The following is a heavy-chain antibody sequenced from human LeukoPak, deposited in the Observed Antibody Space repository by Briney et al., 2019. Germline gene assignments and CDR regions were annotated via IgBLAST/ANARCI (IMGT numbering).Heavy chain of an antibody. CDR2: INHSGST. CDR3: ARSQAGGYSPYY. CDR1: GGSFSGYY. V-gene: IGHV4-34*01. D-gene: IGHD3-22*01. Sequence: PSETLSLTCAVYGGSFSGYYWSWIRQPPGKGLEWIGEINHSGSTNYNPSLKSRVTISVDTPKNQFSLKLSSVTAADAAVYYCARSQAGGYSPYYWGQGTLVTVSS. J-gene: IGHJ4*02.